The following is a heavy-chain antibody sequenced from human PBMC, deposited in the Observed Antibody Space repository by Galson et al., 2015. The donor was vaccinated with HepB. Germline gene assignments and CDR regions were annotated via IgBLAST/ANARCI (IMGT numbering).Heavy chain of an antibody. J-gene: IGHJ6*03. Sequence: SLRLSCAASGSTFSSYSMNWVRQAPGKGLEWVSSISSSGNYKYYGDSAKGRFTISRDNAKNSLYLQMNSLRAEDTAVYYCARFRDMDVWGKGTTVIASS. CDR3: ARFRDMDV. CDR2: ISSSGNYK. CDR1: GSTFSSYS. V-gene: IGHV3-21*06.